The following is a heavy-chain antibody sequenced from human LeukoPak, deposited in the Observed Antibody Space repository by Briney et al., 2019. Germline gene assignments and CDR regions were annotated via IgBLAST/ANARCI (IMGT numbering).Heavy chain of an antibody. CDR3: ARGPPTYYYDSSGYYCVDY. CDR2: INHSGST. D-gene: IGHD3-22*01. J-gene: IGHJ4*02. V-gene: IGHV4-34*01. CDR1: GGSFSGYY. Sequence: SETLSLTCAVYGGSFSGYYWSWIRQPPGKGLEWIGEINHSGSTNYNPSLKSRVTISVDTSKNQFSLKLSSVTAADTAVYYCARGPPTYYYDSSGYYCVDYWSQGTLDTVSS.